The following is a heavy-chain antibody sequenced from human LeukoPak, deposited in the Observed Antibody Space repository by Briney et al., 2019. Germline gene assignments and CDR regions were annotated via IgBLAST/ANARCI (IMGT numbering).Heavy chain of an antibody. CDR2: IYYSGST. D-gene: IGHD3-10*01. CDR3: ARRPYYYDSGSPPHFDY. Sequence: SETLSLTCAVYGGPFSGYYWGWIRQPPGKGLEWIGSIYYSGSTYYNPSLKSRVTISVDTSKNQFSLKLSSVTAADTAVFYCARRPYYYDSGSPPHFDYWGQGTLVTVSS. J-gene: IGHJ4*02. V-gene: IGHV4-34*01. CDR1: GGPFSGYY.